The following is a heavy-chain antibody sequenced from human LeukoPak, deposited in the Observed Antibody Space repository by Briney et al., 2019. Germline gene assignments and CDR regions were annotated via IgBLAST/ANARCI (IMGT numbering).Heavy chain of an antibody. CDR2: IYTSGST. CDR3: ARGGKDIVLIGEAYNWFDP. V-gene: IGHV4-4*07. J-gene: IGHJ5*02. CDR1: GGSISSYY. Sequence: SETLSLTCTVSGGSISSYYWSWIRQPAGKGLEWIGRIYTSGSTNYNPSLKSRVTMSVDASKNQFSLKLSSVTAADTAVYYCARGGKDIVLIGEAYNWFDPWGQGTLVTVSS. D-gene: IGHD2-8*01.